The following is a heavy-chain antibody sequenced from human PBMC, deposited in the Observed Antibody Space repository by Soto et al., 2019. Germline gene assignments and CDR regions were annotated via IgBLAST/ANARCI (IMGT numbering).Heavy chain of an antibody. CDR3: ARAKPSIVVVVAAPFDY. D-gene: IGHD2-15*01. V-gene: IGHV4-30-4*01. Sequence: QVQLQESGPGLVKPSQTLSLTCTVSGGSISSGDYYWSWIRQPPGKGLEWIGYIYYSGGTYYNPSLKRRVTIPVATSKNQFSLKQRSVTAADTAVYYCARAKPSIVVVVAAPFDYWGQGTLVTVSS. J-gene: IGHJ4*02. CDR2: IYYSGGT. CDR1: GGSISSGDYY.